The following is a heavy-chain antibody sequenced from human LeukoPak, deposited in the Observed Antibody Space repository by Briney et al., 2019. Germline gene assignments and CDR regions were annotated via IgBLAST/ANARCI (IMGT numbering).Heavy chain of an antibody. CDR3: ARGSGSFSGGFDY. J-gene: IGHJ4*02. CDR2: ISYDGTNK. Sequence: GGSLRLSCAASGFRLSNYGMHWVRQAPGKGLEWVAVISYDGTNKYYADSVKGRFTISRDNSKNTLYLQMNSLRAEDTAVYYCARGSGSFSGGFDYWGQGTLVTVSS. D-gene: IGHD1-26*01. CDR1: GFRLSNYG. V-gene: IGHV3-30*03.